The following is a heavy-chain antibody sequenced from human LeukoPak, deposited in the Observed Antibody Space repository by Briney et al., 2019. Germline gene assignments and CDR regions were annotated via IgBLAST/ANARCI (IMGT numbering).Heavy chain of an antibody. J-gene: IGHJ4*02. CDR1: GYTFTGYY. Sequence: GASVKVSCKASGYTFTGYYMHWVRQAPGRGLEWMGWINPNSGGTNYAQKFQGRVTMTRDTSISTAYMELSRLRSDDTAVYYCARDPFHYYDSSGYSDWGQGTLVTVSS. CDR2: INPNSGGT. D-gene: IGHD3-22*01. V-gene: IGHV1-2*02. CDR3: ARDPFHYYDSSGYSD.